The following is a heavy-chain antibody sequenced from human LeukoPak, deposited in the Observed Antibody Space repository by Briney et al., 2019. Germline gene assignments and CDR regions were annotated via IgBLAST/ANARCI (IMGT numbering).Heavy chain of an antibody. J-gene: IGHJ4*02. CDR3: GRYSVVAGTAFDY. Sequence: ASVKVSCKASGYTFTSYGIGWVRQAPGQGLEWMGLISAYNGNTNYAQKLTGRVTMTTDTSKSKAYMELRRLRSDDTAVYYCGRYSVVAGTAFDYWGQGTLVTVSS. CDR2: ISAYNGNT. V-gene: IGHV1-18*04. CDR1: GYTFTSYG. D-gene: IGHD6-19*01.